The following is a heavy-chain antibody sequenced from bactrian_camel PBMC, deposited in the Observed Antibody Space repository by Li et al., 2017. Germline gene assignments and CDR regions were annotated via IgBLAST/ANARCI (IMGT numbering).Heavy chain of an antibody. CDR1: GVSVSDYC. V-gene: IGHV3S53*01. J-gene: IGHJ4*01. D-gene: IGHD5*01. CDR2: IDNEGIT. CDR3: AAGWSYGVGTLLRRHYDY. Sequence: HVQLVESGGGSVQAGGSLRLSCTTSGVSVSDYCMAWYRQAPGKEREGVAAIDNEGITSHADSVKGRFTVSQDNGKNTLYLHMNSLTAEDSAMYYCAAGWSYGVGTLLRRHYDYWGQGTQVTVS.